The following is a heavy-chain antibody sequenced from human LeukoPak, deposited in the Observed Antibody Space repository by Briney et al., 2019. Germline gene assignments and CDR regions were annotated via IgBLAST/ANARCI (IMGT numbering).Heavy chain of an antibody. CDR1: GFTFSSYG. CDR3: AKDRRPNSGSYLDY. Sequence: SGRSLRLSCAASGFTFSSYGMHWVRQAPGKGLEWVAVISYDGSNKYYADSVKGRFTISRDNSKNTLYLQMNSLRAEDTAVYYCAKDRRPNSGSYLDYWGQGTRVTVSS. V-gene: IGHV3-30*18. D-gene: IGHD1-26*01. J-gene: IGHJ4*02. CDR2: ISYDGSNK.